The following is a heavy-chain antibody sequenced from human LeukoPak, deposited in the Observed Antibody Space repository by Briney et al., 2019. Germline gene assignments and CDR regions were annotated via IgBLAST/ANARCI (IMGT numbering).Heavy chain of an antibody. D-gene: IGHD3-10*01. CDR2: IYYSGST. J-gene: IGHJ6*03. Sequence: SETLSLTCTVSGGSISSSSYYWGWIRQPPGKGLEWIGYIYYSGSTNYNPSLKSRVTISVDTSKNQFSLKLSSVTAADTAVYYCATRYEHGSGSYGYYYYYMDVWGKGTTVTVSS. CDR1: GGSISSSSYY. V-gene: IGHV4-61*05. CDR3: ATRYEHGSGSYGYYYYYMDV.